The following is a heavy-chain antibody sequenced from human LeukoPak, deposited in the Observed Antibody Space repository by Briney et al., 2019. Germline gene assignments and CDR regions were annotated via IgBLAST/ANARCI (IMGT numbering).Heavy chain of an antibody. J-gene: IGHJ6*03. CDR2: INPSGGST. Sequence: ASVKVSCKASGYIFTSYYIHWVRQAPGQGLEWMGIINPSGGSTGYAQKFQGRVTMTRDTSTSTVYMELNSLRSDGTAVYHCARALPHVRSGYYYYYMDVWGKGTTVTISS. CDR1: GYIFTSYY. CDR3: ARALPHVRSGYYYYYMDV. V-gene: IGHV1-46*01. D-gene: IGHD6-25*01.